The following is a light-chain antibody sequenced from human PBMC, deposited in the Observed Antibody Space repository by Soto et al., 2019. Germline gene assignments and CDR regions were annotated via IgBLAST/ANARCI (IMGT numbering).Light chain of an antibody. V-gene: IGKV1-39*01. CDR1: QSISNH. CDR3: QASYSSPPA. CDR2: AAS. J-gene: IGKJ1*01. Sequence: IHMTKSPSSMSASVEDRVIITCLASQSISNHLNWYQQKPGKAPKLLIFAASSLQSGVPSRFSGSRSGPDFTLTISRLQPEDFPTKYCQASYSSPPAFAHWAKVDI.